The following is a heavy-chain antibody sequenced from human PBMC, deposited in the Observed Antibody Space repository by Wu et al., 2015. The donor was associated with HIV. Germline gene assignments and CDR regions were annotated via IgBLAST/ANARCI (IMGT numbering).Heavy chain of an antibody. CDR3: ARDRCTGGSCFYFYMDV. J-gene: IGHJ6*03. CDR2: ISHYNGNI. CDR1: GYSFMNYG. V-gene: IGHV1-18*01. D-gene: IGHD2-15*01. Sequence: QVQLVQSGAEVQKPGASVKISCEASGYSFMNYGISWVRQAPGQGPEWMGWISHYNGNIKYSQKLQGRVSLTADPSTTTAYMELRSLRSDDTAVYYCARDRCTGGSCFYFYMDVWGKGTTVTVSS.